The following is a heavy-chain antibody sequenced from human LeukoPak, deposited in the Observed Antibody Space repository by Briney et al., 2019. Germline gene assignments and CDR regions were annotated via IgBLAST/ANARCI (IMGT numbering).Heavy chain of an antibody. J-gene: IGHJ4*02. Sequence: GGSLRLSCAASGFNFNTYWMSWVRQAPGKGLEWVANIKQDGSEKFYGDSMKGRFTISRDNSKNSLYLQMNSLRAEDTAVYYCARDSLTMIVGRQKRGLDYWGQGTLVTVSS. D-gene: IGHD3-22*01. CDR1: GFNFNTYW. CDR3: ARDSLTMIVGRQKRGLDY. CDR2: IKQDGSEK. V-gene: IGHV3-7*01.